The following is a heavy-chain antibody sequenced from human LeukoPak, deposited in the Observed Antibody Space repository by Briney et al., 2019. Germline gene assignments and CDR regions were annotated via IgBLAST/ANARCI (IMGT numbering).Heavy chain of an antibody. CDR1: GFSVSSNY. Sequence: GGSLRLSCAASGFSVSSNYMSWVRQALGKGLEWVSVIYSGGYTNYADSVKGRFTISRDNSKNTLYLQMNSLRAEDTAVYYCARAGGELLYYYYYMDVWGKGTTVTVSS. D-gene: IGHD3-16*01. J-gene: IGHJ6*03. CDR3: ARAGGELLYYYYYMDV. CDR2: IYSGGYT. V-gene: IGHV3-53*05.